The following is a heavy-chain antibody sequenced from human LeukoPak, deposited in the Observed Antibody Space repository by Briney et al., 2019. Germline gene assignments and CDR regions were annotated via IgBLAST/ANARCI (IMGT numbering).Heavy chain of an antibody. CDR1: GFTFSSYW. V-gene: IGHV3-74*01. CDR2: INSDGSST. J-gene: IGHJ3*02. CDR3: AKSFEWGQQQPRGI. D-gene: IGHD3-3*01. Sequence: PGGSLRLSCAASGFTFSSYWMHWVRQAPGKGLVWVSRINSDGSSTSYADSVKGRFTISRDNSKNTLYLQMNSLRAEDTAVYYCAKSFEWGQQQPRGIWGQGTMVTVSS.